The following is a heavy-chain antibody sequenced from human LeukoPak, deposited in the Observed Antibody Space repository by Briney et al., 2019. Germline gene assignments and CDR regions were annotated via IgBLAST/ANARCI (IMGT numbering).Heavy chain of an antibody. CDR3: VKDLSWSYTLDY. D-gene: IGHD1-26*01. V-gene: IGHV3-64D*09. CDR1: GFTFRRCA. J-gene: IGHJ4*02. CDR2: INDYGSRT. Sequence: GGSLRLSCSASGFTFRRCAMHWVRQGPGKGLEYVSGINDYGSRTHYGDSAKGRFIISRDDSRNTVFLHMNSLRGDDTALYYCVKDLSWSYTLDYGGQGILVTVSS.